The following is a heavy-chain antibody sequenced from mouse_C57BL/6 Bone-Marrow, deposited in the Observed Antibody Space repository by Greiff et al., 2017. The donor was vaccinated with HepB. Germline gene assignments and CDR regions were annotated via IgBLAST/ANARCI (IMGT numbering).Heavy chain of an antibody. CDR1: GFTFTDYY. Sequence: EVMLVESGGGLVQPGGSLSLSCAASGFTFTDYYMSWVRQPPGKALEWLGFIRNKANGYTTEYSASVKGRFTISRDNSPSILYLQMNALRAEDSATYYCASPSYYYGSSPFADWGQGTLVTVSA. J-gene: IGHJ3*01. CDR3: ASPSYYYGSSPFAD. V-gene: IGHV7-3*01. CDR2: IRNKANGYTT. D-gene: IGHD1-1*01.